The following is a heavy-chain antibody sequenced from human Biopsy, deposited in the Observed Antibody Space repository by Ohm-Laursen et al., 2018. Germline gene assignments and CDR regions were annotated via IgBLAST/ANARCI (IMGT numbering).Heavy chain of an antibody. CDR3: ARDER. D-gene: IGHD5-24*01. V-gene: IGHV3-21*01. CDR1: GFTFSNYT. J-gene: IGHJ4*02. Sequence: SLRLSCTASGFTFSNYTINWVRQAPGKGLEWVSSISRSSTHIYYASSVQGRLTISRDNAENSMYLQMSSLTVDDTAVYYCARDERWGQGTLVTVSS. CDR2: ISRSSTHI.